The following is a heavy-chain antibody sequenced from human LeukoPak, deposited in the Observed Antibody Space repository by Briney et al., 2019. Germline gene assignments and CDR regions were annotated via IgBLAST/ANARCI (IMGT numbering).Heavy chain of an antibody. CDR2: ISGSGTGT. Sequence: GGSLRLSCATSGFTFSSYFMAWVRQAPGKGLEWVSSISGSGTGTYYTDSVKGRFTVSRDNSKDTLYLRMNSLRAEDTALYYCAKYCSGISCYSGLYWGQGSLVTVAS. CDR3: AKYCSGISCYSGLY. V-gene: IGHV3-23*01. CDR1: GFTFSSYF. J-gene: IGHJ4*02. D-gene: IGHD2-15*01.